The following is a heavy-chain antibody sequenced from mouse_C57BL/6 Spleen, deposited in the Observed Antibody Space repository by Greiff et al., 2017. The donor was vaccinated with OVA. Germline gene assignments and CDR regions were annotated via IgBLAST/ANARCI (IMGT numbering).Heavy chain of an antibody. V-gene: IGHV1-64*01. CDR1: GYTFTSYW. Sequence: QVQLQQPGAELVKPGASVKLSCKASGYTFTSYWMHWVKQRPGQGLEWIGMIHPNSGSTNYNEKFKSKATLTVDKSSSTAYMQLSSLTSEDSAVYYCAREKDFYAMDYWGQGTSDTVSS. CDR2: IHPNSGST. J-gene: IGHJ4*01. CDR3: AREKDFYAMDY.